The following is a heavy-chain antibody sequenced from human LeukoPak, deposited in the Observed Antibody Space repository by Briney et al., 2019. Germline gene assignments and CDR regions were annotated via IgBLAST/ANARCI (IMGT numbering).Heavy chain of an antibody. V-gene: IGHV3-7*01. J-gene: IGHJ4*02. CDR1: GDTISGYY. CDR2: INPDGNKK. CDR3: ARDLAYSRLDY. D-gene: IGHD5-18*01. Sequence: ETLSLTCTVSGDTISGYYWNWIRQPPGKGLEWVASINPDGNKKYSADSVKGRFTTSRDNAENSLYLQMNSLRVEDTAFYYCARDLAYSRLDYWGQGMLVTVSS.